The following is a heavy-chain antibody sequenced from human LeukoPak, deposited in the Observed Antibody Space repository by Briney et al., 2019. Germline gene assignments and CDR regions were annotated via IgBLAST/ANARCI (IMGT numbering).Heavy chain of an antibody. J-gene: IGHJ4*02. Sequence: SETLSLTCTVSGDSVSSSSSYWGWIRQPPGKGLEWFGTIYYTGSTYYNPSLKSRVTISVDTSKKQFSLRLSSVTATDTAVYYCARGLAQQLGGYFDYWGQGTLVTVSS. V-gene: IGHV4-39*01. CDR3: ARGLAQQLGGYFDY. CDR1: GDSVSSSSSY. D-gene: IGHD6-13*01. CDR2: IYYTGST.